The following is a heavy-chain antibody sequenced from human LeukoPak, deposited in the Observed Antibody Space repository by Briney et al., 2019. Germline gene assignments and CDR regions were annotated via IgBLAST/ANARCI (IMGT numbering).Heavy chain of an antibody. D-gene: IGHD3-10*01. Sequence: GWTLRLSYADSGFTFSRYWMSWVRQAPGEGREWVAEIKQDVSEKYYVDYVKGRFTIPRDHAKNSLYLQMNSLRAEDRAVYDCARDEWYGARSFDYWGQGTLVTVSS. J-gene: IGHJ4*02. V-gene: IGHV3-7*01. CDR2: IKQDVSEK. CDR3: ARDEWYGARSFDY. CDR1: GFTFSRYW.